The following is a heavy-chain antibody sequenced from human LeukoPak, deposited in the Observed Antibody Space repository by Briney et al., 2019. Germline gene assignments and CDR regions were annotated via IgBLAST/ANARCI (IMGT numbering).Heavy chain of an antibody. CDR2: INPYSGGT. V-gene: IGHV1-2*02. CDR3: ASTLIPRYCSGGSCYGYYYYMDV. J-gene: IGHJ6*03. CDR1: GYTFTDYY. Sequence: GASVKVSCKASGYTFTDYYIHWVRQAPGQGVEWMGWINPYSGGTNNAQKFQGRVTMTGDTSISTAYMELSSLRSEDTAVYYCASTLIPRYCSGGSCYGYYYYMDVWGKGTTVTVSS. D-gene: IGHD2-15*01.